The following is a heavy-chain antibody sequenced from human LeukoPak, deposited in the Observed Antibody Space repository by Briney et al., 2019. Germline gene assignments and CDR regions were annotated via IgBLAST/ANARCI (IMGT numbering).Heavy chain of an antibody. J-gene: IGHJ4*02. Sequence: PSETLSLTCTVSGGPISSSSYYWGWIRQPPGKGLEWIGSIYYSGSTYYNPSLKSRVTISVDTSKNQFSLKLSSVAAADTAVYYCARDTRGFDYWGQGTLVTVSS. CDR1: GGPISSSSYY. CDR2: IYYSGST. V-gene: IGHV4-39*07. CDR3: ARDTRGFDY. D-gene: IGHD2-15*01.